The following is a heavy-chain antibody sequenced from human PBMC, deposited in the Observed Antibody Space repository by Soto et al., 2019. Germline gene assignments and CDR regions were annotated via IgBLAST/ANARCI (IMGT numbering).Heavy chain of an antibody. CDR3: ARAGYYVRYFDY. J-gene: IGHJ4*02. CDR2: INHSGST. Sequence: PSETLSLTCAVYGGSFSGYYWSWIRQPPGKGLEWIGEINHSGSTNYNPSLKSRVTISVDTSKNQFSLKLSSVTAADTAVYYCARAGYYVRYFDYWGQGTQVTVSS. V-gene: IGHV4-34*01. CDR1: GGSFSGYY. D-gene: IGHD3-10*02.